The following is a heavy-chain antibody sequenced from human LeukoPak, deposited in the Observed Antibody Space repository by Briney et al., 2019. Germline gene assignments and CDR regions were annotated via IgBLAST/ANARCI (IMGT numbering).Heavy chain of an antibody. CDR2: IRSKANSYAT. Sequence: GGSLRLSCAASGFTFSGSAMHWVRQASGKGLEWVGRIRSKANSYATAYAASVKGRFTISRDDSKNTAYLQMNSLKTEDTAVYYCARHLPRSGWFGELLTNWFDPWGQGTLVTVSS. D-gene: IGHD3-10*01. CDR3: ARHLPRSGWFGELLTNWFDP. J-gene: IGHJ5*02. V-gene: IGHV3-73*01. CDR1: GFTFSGSA.